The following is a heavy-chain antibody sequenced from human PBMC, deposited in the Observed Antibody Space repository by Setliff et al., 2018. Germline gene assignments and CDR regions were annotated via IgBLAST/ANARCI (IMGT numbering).Heavy chain of an antibody. CDR3: ARDWVVVAAIDY. V-gene: IGHV4-34*12. J-gene: IGHJ4*02. Sequence: SETLSLTCAVYGGSFSGYYWSWIRQPPGKGLEWIGEIIHSGSTNYNPSLKSRVTISMDTSKNQFSLKVSSVTAADTAVYYCARDWVVVAAIDYWGQGTLVTVSS. CDR2: IIHSGST. CDR1: GGSFSGYY. D-gene: IGHD2-15*01.